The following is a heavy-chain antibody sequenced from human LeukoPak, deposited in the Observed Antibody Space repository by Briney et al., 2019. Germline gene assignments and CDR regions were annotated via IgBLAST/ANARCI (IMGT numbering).Heavy chain of an antibody. D-gene: IGHD3-9*01. J-gene: IGHJ3*02. CDR1: GGSISSYY. Sequence: SETLSLTCTVSGGSISSYYWSWIRQPPGKGLEWIGYIYYSGSTNYNPSLKSRITISVDTSKNQFSLKLSSVTAACTAVYYCWRGTAGGGLRYFDWLLPAAFDIWGQGTMVTVSS. CDR3: WRGTAGGGLRYFDWLLPAAFDI. CDR2: IYYSGST. V-gene: IGHV4-59*01.